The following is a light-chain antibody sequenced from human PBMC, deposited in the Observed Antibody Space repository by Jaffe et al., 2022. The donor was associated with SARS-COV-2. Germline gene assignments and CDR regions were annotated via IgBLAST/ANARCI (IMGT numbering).Light chain of an antibody. J-gene: IGLJ2*01. CDR3: SSYTSSDVV. V-gene: IGLV2-14*01. Sequence: QSALTQPASVSGSPGQSITISCTGTSSDVGGYNYVSWYQQHPGKAPKLMIYEVSNRPSGVPDRFSGSKSGNTASLTISGLQAEDEADYYCSSYTSSDVVFGGGTKLTVL. CDR1: SSDVGGYNY. CDR2: EVS.